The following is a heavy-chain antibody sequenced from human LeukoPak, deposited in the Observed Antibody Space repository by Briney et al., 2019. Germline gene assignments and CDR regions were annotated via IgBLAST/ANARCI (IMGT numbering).Heavy chain of an antibody. CDR3: AKADYGSGSYYDYDAFDI. J-gene: IGHJ3*02. CDR1: GGTFSSYA. V-gene: IGHV1-69*06. D-gene: IGHD3-10*01. CDR2: IIPIFGTA. Sequence: SVKVSCKASGGTFSSYAISWVRQAPGQGLEWMGGIIPIFGTANYAQKFQGRVTITADKSTSTAYMELNSLRAEDTAVYYCAKADYGSGSYYDYDAFDIWGQGTMVTVSS.